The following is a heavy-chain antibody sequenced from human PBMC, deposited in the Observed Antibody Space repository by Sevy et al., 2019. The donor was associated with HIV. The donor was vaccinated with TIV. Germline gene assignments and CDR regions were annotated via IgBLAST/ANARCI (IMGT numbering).Heavy chain of an antibody. Sequence: LSLTCTVSGGSITSLYWNWIRQPPGKGLEWIANIYYNGHINYNPTLKGRVTLSLDTSKNQFSLRLSSVTAADTAMYYCAGENAWGRGYSWGQGTLVTVSS. V-gene: IGHV4-59*08. J-gene: IGHJ4*02. CDR2: IYYNGHI. CDR3: AGENAWGRGYS. CDR1: GGSITSLY. D-gene: IGHD1-26*01.